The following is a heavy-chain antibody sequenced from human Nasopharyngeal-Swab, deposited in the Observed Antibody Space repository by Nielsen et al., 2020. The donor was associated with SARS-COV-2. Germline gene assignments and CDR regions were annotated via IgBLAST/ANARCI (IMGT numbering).Heavy chain of an antibody. Sequence: VRLAAGKGLEWVANIKQDGSEKNYVDSVKGRFTISRDNAKNSLFLQMNSLRDEDTAFYYCARVGGRTSPMGYWGQGTLVTVSS. CDR3: ARVGGRTSPMGY. D-gene: IGHD3-10*01. CDR2: IKQDGSEK. V-gene: IGHV3-7*01. J-gene: IGHJ4*02.